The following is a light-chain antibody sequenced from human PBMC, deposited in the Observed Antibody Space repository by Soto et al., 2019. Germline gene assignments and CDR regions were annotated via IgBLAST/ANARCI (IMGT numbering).Light chain of an antibody. CDR3: QQYGSSPPLT. CDR1: RSVSSSF. J-gene: IGKJ4*01. Sequence: EIVLTQSPGTLSLSPGGRATLSYRASRSVSSSFLAWYQQKPGQAPRLLIYGASSRATGIPDRFSGSGSGTDFTLTISRLEPEDFAVYYCQQYGSSPPLTFGGGTKVEIK. V-gene: IGKV3-20*01. CDR2: GAS.